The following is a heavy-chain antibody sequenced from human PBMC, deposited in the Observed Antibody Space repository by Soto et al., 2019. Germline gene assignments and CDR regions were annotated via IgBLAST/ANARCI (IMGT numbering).Heavy chain of an antibody. Sequence: QVQLVQSGAEMKTPGASVKVSCKASGYSFADYGVGWVRQAPGQGPEWMGWIKVYNGDTTYAGNFHGRLTLTTDTSTSTAYMELNSLRSDDTAFYFCARGQETGVVGRGYFDPWGQGTLVTVSS. J-gene: IGHJ5*02. CDR1: GYSFADYG. D-gene: IGHD6-25*01. CDR3: ARGQETGVVGRGYFDP. V-gene: IGHV1-18*04. CDR2: IKVYNGDT.